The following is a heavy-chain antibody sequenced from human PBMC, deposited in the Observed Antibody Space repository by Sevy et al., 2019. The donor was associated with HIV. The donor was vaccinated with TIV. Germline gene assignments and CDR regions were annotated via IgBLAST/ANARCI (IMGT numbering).Heavy chain of an antibody. J-gene: IGHJ4*01. CDR1: GGSISGSS. CDR2: VLASAIT. CDR3: ARHGAYGDYVPNDPPLDY. Sequence: SETLSLTCTVTGGSISGSSWSWIRQPPGKGLEWIGNVLASAITNYNPSLKSRVTISLDTSESHSSLILNSATAADTAVYYCARHGAYGDYVPNDPPLDYWGRGILVTVSS. V-gene: IGHV4-59*08. D-gene: IGHD4-17*01.